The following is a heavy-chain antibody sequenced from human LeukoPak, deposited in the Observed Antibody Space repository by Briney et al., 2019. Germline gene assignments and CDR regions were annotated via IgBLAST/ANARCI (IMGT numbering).Heavy chain of an antibody. V-gene: IGHV4-30-4*07. CDR1: GDSITTAVSS. CDR3: ARHDHALAFDI. CDR2: IYYSGST. Sequence: PSQTLSLTCAVSGDSITTAVSSWSWIRQPPGKGLEWIGYIYYSGSTNYNPSLKSRVTISVDTSKNQFSLKLSSVTAADTAVYYCARHDHALAFDIWGQGTMVTVSS. D-gene: IGHD1-14*01. J-gene: IGHJ3*02.